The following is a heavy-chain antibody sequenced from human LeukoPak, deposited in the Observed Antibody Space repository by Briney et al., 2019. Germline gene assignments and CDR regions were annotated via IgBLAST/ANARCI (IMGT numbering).Heavy chain of an antibody. D-gene: IGHD5-12*01. J-gene: IGHJ4*02. Sequence: PSETLSLTCTVSGGSISSYYWSWIRQPAGKGLEWIGRIYTSGNTNYNPSLKGRVTMSVDTSKNQFSRKLNSVTAADTAVYYCARLGGYGYFDYWGQGTLVTVSS. CDR1: GGSISSYY. CDR2: IYTSGNT. CDR3: ARLGGYGYFDY. V-gene: IGHV4-4*07.